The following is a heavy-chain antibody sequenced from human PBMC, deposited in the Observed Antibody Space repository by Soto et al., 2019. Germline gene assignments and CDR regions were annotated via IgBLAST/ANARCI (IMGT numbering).Heavy chain of an antibody. D-gene: IGHD3-16*01. J-gene: IGHJ4*02. Sequence: VQLLESGGGLVQPGGSLRLSCAASGFTFSRYAMSWVRQAPGKGLEWVSDMSGSGGSIYYADSVKGRFTISRDNSKNTLYLQMNSLRAEDTAVYYCAKDSRGERGEVDYWGQGTLVTVSS. CDR1: GFTFSRYA. CDR3: AKDSRGERGEVDY. V-gene: IGHV3-23*01. CDR2: MSGSGGSI.